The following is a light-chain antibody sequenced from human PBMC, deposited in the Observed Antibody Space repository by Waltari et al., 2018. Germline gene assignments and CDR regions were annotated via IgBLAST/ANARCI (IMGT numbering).Light chain of an antibody. V-gene: IGKV3-11*01. CDR2: SAS. CDR3: QQRNNWPPWT. Sequence: EILLTQSPAILSLSTGERATLSCRANRSVNSNLAWYQHKPGHAPRLLIYSASNRATGVPDRFSGSGSGTDFTLTISSLEPEDFAVYYCQQRNNWPPWTFGQGTKVEVK. J-gene: IGKJ1*01. CDR1: RSVNSN.